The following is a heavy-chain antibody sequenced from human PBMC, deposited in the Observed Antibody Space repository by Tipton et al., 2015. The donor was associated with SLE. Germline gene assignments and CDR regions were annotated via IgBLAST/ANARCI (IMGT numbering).Heavy chain of an antibody. D-gene: IGHD3-3*01. CDR1: GGSFSGYY. J-gene: IGHJ4*02. CDR2: INHSGST. CDR3: ATDYDFWSGYLGY. Sequence: TLSLTCAVYGGSFSGYYWSWIRQPPGKGLEGIGEINHSGSTNYNPSLKSRVTISVDTSKNQFSLKLSSVTAADTAVYYCATDYDFWSGYLGYWGQGTLVTVSS. V-gene: IGHV4-34*01.